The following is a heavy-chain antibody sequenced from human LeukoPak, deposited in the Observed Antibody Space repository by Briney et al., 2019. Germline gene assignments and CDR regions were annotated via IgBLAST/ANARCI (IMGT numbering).Heavy chain of an antibody. CDR1: GGSISSGGYY. CDR2: IYYSGST. CDR3: VSGKQQRGAFDI. J-gene: IGHJ3*02. D-gene: IGHD6-13*01. V-gene: IGHV4-31*03. Sequence: SETLSLTCTVSGGSISSGGYYWSWIRQHPGKGLEWIGYIYYSGSTYYNPSLESRVTISVDTSKNQFSLKLSSVTAADTAVYYCVSGKQQRGAFDIWGQGTMVTVSS.